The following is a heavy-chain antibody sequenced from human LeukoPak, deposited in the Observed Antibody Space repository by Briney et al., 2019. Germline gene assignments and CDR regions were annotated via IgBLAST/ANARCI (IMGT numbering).Heavy chain of an antibody. D-gene: IGHD4-23*01. V-gene: IGHV1-46*01. CDR2: INPSGSST. Sequence: EASVKVSCKASGYSFTSHYMHWVRQAPGQGLEWMGLINPSGSSTLYAQKFQGRVTMTRDMSTTTDYMELSSLRSEDTAVYYCARGGSRYGGNPGLLFYWGQGTLVTVSS. CDR3: ARGGSRYGGNPGLLFY. CDR1: GYSFTSHY. J-gene: IGHJ4*02.